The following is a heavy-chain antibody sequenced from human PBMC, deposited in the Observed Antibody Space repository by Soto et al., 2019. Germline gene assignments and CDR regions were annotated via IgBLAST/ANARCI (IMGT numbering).Heavy chain of an antibody. CDR1: GFSLSTSGVG. CDR2: IYWNDDK. CDR3: AHGSGYYRPLGY. D-gene: IGHD3-22*01. V-gene: IGHV2-5*01. Sequence: SGPTLVNPTQTLTLTCTLSGFSLSTSGVGVGWIRQPPGKALEWLALIYWNDDKRYSPSLKSRLTITKDTSKNQVVLTMTNMDPVDTATYYCAHGSGYYRPLGYWGQGTLVTVSS. J-gene: IGHJ4*02.